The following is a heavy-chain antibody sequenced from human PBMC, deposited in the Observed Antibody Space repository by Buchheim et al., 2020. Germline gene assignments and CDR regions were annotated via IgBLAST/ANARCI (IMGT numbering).Heavy chain of an antibody. Sequence: EVQLLESGGGLVQPGGSLRLSCAASGFTFSSYAMSWVRQAPGKGLEWVSAISGSGGSTYYADSVKGRFTISRDNAKSSLFLEMKSLGAEDTAIYYCAKSSGWFDSWGQGTL. CDR2: ISGSGGST. D-gene: IGHD3-22*01. CDR3: AKSSGWFDS. J-gene: IGHJ5*01. CDR1: GFTFSSYA. V-gene: IGHV3-23*01.